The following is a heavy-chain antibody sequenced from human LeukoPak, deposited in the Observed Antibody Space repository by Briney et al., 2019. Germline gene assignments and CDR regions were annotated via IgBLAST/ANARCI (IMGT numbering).Heavy chain of an antibody. CDR2: INPSGGSI. CDR1: GYTFTSYY. V-gene: IGHV1-46*01. J-gene: IGHJ4*02. Sequence: ASVKVSCKASGYTFTSYYMHWVRQAPGQGLEWMGIINPSGGSISYAQKFQGRVTMTRDTSTSTVYMEVSSLRSEDTAVYYCARDLVRCSGGSCYPQYYFGYWGQGTLVTVSS. CDR3: ARDLVRCSGGSCYPQYYFGY. D-gene: IGHD2-15*01.